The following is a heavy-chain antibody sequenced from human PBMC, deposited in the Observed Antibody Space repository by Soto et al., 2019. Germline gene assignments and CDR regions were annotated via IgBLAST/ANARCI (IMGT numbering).Heavy chain of an antibody. V-gene: IGHV1-8*01. Sequence: VASVKVSCKASGYTFTDFDINWVRQATGQGLEWMGWLNPNNGDTGYVQKFQGRVTMTRNTSINTAYMELSSLRSEDTAVYYCARGRRSGAFGGLRPWGQGALVTVSS. D-gene: IGHD3-10*01. CDR2: LNPNNGDT. J-gene: IGHJ5*02. CDR1: GYTFTDFD. CDR3: ARGRRSGAFGGLRP.